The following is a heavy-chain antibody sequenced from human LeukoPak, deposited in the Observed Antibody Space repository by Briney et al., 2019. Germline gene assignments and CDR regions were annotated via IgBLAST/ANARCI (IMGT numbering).Heavy chain of an antibody. CDR3: TKGLGGGDYATSAS. D-gene: IGHD3-16*01. Sequence: GGSLRLSCAASGFSFKVYVMTWVRQVPGQGLEWVSTVSPTGGTVFYADSVRGRFSISRDNSKNTLYLQMNTLRAEDTAIYYCTKGLGGGDYATSASWGQGTLVIVSS. J-gene: IGHJ5*02. CDR2: VSPTGGTV. CDR1: GFSFKVYV. V-gene: IGHV3-23*01.